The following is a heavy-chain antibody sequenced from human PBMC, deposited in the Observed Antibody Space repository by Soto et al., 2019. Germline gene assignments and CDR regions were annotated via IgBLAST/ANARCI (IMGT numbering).Heavy chain of an antibody. CDR3: AGRGLAAAGTAY. CDR1: GGSFSGYY. Sequence: QVQLQQWGAGLLKPSETLSLTCAVYGGSFSGYYWSWIRQPPGKGLEWIGEINHSGSTNYNPSLKSRVTISVDTSKNQFSLKLSSVTAADTAVYYCAGRGLAAAGTAYWGQGTLVTVSS. D-gene: IGHD6-13*01. CDR2: INHSGST. J-gene: IGHJ4*02. V-gene: IGHV4-34*01.